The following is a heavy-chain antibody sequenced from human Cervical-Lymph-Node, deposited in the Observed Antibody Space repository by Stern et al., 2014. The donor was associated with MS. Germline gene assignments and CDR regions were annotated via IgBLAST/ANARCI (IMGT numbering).Heavy chain of an antibody. Sequence: EDQLVESGGGLEQPGGSLRLSCAASGFSLGSYNMNWVRQAPGKGLEWLSYISSTTTTIYYADSVKGRFTISRDDAKSLLLLQMNSLSAEDTGVYYCVRGAMVDYHFFYGMDVWGQGTAVTVSS. J-gene: IGHJ6*02. CDR2: ISSTTTTI. CDR3: VRGAMVDYHFFYGMDV. D-gene: IGHD2-15*01. V-gene: IGHV3-48*01. CDR1: GFSLGSYN.